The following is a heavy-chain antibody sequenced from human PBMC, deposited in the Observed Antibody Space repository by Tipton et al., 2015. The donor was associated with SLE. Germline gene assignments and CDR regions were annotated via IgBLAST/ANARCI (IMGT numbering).Heavy chain of an antibody. CDR3: ARLGSRPYNSGWYS. CDR1: GDSISSSAYY. V-gene: IGHV4-39*01. J-gene: IGHJ4*02. CDR2: IYYSGST. Sequence: TLSLTCTVSGDSISSSAYYWGWIRQPPGKGLEWIGSIYYSGSTYYNPSLKSRVTISVDTSKNQFSLKLSSVTAADTAVYYCARLGSRPYNSGWYSWGQGTLVTVSS. D-gene: IGHD6-19*01.